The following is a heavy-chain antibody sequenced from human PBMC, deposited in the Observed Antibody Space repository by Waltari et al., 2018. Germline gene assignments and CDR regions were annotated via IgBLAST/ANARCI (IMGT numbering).Heavy chain of an antibody. CDR3: ARGDGTGKYGY. CDR2: TTDSERT. CDR1: GGSFRGYY. J-gene: IGHJ4*02. V-gene: IGHV4-34*02. Sequence: QVQLQQWVAGLLKPSETLSLTCAVYGGSFRGYYWSWIRQPPGKGLEWIGKTTDSERTKYNPSLKSRISISVDTSKNQFSLTVFSVTAADAAVYYCARGDGTGKYGYWGQGTRVTVSS. D-gene: IGHD1-1*01.